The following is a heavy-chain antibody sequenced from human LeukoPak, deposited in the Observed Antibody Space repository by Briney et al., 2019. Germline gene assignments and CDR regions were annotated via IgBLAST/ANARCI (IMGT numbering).Heavy chain of an antibody. V-gene: IGHV1-8*01. D-gene: IGHD6-19*01. CDR1: GYTFTNYD. CDR2: MNPNSGKT. J-gene: IGHJ5*02. CDR3: ARGRDSSGWFEDWFDP. Sequence: ASVKVSCKTSGYTFTNYDINWVRQAPGQGLEWVGWMNPNSGKTGYAQKFQGRVTMTRNTSIRTAYMELSSLRSEDTAVYYCARGRDSSGWFEDWFDPWGQGTLVTVSS.